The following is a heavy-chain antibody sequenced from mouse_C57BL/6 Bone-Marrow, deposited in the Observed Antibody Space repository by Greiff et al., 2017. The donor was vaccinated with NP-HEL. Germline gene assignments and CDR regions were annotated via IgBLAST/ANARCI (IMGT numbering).Heavy chain of an antibody. CDR1: GFTFSDYY. CDR3: ARDRGTTVDAMDY. D-gene: IGHD1-1*01. Sequence: DVMLVESEGGLVQPGSSMKLSCTASGFTFSDYYMAWVRQVPEKGLEWVANINYDGSSTYYLDSLKSRFIISRDNAKNILYLQMSSLKSEDTATYYCARDRGTTVDAMDYWGQGTSVTVSS. J-gene: IGHJ4*01. V-gene: IGHV5-16*01. CDR2: INYDGSST.